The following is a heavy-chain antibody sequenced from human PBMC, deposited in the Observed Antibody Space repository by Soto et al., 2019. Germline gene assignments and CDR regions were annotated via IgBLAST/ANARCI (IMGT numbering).Heavy chain of an antibody. CDR3: ARGPGGSNDGTFNY. J-gene: IGHJ4*02. V-gene: IGHV3-7*05. CDR1: GFTVSIYW. Sequence: EVQLVESGGGLVQPGGSLRLSCAASGFTVSIYWMKWVRQTPVKGLEWVANINQDGSEKNYVDSVRGRFTISRDNAKNPLDLQMSSLRAEDTAIYYCARGPGGSNDGTFNYWGQGALVTVSS. D-gene: IGHD2-15*01. CDR2: INQDGSEK.